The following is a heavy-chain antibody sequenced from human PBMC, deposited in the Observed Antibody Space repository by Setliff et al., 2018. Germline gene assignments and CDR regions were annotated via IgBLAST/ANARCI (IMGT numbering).Heavy chain of an antibody. J-gene: IGHJ4*02. CDR3: ARYITGTTPADY. CDR1: GGTFSSYA. D-gene: IGHD1-7*01. Sequence: RASVKVSCKASGGTFSSYAISWVRQAPGQGLEWMGGIIPIFGTANYARKFQGRVTVTADESTSTAYMELSSLRSEDTAVYYCARYITGTTPADYWGQGTLVTVSS. V-gene: IGHV1-69*13. CDR2: IIPIFGTA.